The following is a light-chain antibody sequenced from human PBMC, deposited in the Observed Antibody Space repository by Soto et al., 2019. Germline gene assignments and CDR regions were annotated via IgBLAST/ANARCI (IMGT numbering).Light chain of an antibody. CDR3: QQYYSSRT. CDR2: GGS. V-gene: IGKV3-20*01. CDR1: QSVGSRW. Sequence: EIVLTQSPGTVSLSPGERATLSCRASQSVGSRWLAWYQQKPGQAPRVLIYGGSNRATGIPDRFSGSGSGTDFTLTIRRLEAEDFEVYYRQQYYSSRTFGQGTKVEMK. J-gene: IGKJ1*01.